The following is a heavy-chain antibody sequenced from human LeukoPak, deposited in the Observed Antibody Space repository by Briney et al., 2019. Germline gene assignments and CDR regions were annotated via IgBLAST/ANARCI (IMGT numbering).Heavy chain of an antibody. V-gene: IGHV4-39*07. CDR1: GGSISSSSYY. CDR3: ARGVVVVAATGRIDY. D-gene: IGHD2-15*01. CDR2: IYYSGTT. Sequence: SETLSLTCTVFGGSISSSSYYWGWIRQPPGKGLGWIGSIYYSGTTYYNPSLKSRVTISVDTSKNQFSLKLSSVTAADTAVYYCARGVVVVAATGRIDYWGQGTLVTVSS. J-gene: IGHJ4*02.